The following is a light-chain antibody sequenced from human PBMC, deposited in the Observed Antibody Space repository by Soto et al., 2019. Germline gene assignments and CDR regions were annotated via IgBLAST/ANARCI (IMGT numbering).Light chain of an antibody. Sequence: EIVMTQSPATLSVSPGERAILSCRASQSVSSYLAWYQQKPGQAPRLLIYDASNRATGIPDRFSGSGSQTDFTLTISRLEPEDFAVYYCQQYGTSPRTFGQGTKVDIK. J-gene: IGKJ1*01. CDR1: QSVSSY. V-gene: IGKV3-20*01. CDR2: DAS. CDR3: QQYGTSPRT.